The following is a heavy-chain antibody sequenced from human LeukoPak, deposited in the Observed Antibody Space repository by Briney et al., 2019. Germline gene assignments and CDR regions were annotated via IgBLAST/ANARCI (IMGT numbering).Heavy chain of an antibody. CDR1: GGSFSDYY. CDR2: INHSGST. Sequence: PSETLSLTCAVYGGSFSDYYWGWIRQPPGKGLEWIGEINHSGSTNYNPSLKSRVTISVDTSKNQFSLKLSSVTAADTAVYYCARGRGRFGYWGQGTLVTVSS. CDR3: ARGRGRFGY. J-gene: IGHJ4*02. D-gene: IGHD3-10*01. V-gene: IGHV4-34*01.